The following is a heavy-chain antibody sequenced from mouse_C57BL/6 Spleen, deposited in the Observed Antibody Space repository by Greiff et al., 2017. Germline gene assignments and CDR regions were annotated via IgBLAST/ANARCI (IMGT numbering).Heavy chain of an antibody. CDR2: ISYDGSN. Sequence: EVQLVESGPGLVQPSQSLSLTCSVTGYSITSGYYWNWIRQFPGNKLEWMGYISYDGSNNYNPSLKNRISITRDTSTNQFFLKLNSVTTEDTATYYCARGGDYDAPSYAMDYWGQGTSVTVSS. CDR3: ARGGDYDAPSYAMDY. CDR1: GYSITSGYY. V-gene: IGHV3-6*01. J-gene: IGHJ4*01. D-gene: IGHD2-4*01.